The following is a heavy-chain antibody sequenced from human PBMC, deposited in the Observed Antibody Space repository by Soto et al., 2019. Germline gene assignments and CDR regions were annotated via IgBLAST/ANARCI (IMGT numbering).Heavy chain of an antibody. J-gene: IGHJ4*02. CDR2: ISSDGSKK. D-gene: IGHD2-15*01. CDR1: GFTFSNNG. V-gene: IGHV3-30*03. Sequence: QVQLVESGGGVVQPGRSLRLSCVASGFTFSNNGIHWVRQAPGKGLEWVAVISSDGSKKYYAGSVKGRFTISRDNSKNTLYLQMNSLRAEYTAVYYCAMDLYGGSSRFDYWGQGTLVTVSS. CDR3: AMDLYGGSSRFDY.